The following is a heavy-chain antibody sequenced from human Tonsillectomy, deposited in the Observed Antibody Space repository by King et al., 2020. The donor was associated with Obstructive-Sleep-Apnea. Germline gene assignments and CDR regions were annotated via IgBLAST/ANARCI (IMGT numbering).Heavy chain of an antibody. CDR1: GFSFSDYA. V-gene: IGHV3-30*04. D-gene: IGHD2-21*01. CDR3: ARGSGDEGRGHGMDV. CDR2: ISFDGSNK. J-gene: IGHJ6*02. Sequence: VQLVESGGGVVQPGRSLRLSCAASGFSFSDYAMHWVRQAPGQGLEWVALISFDGSNKYYADSVRGRFTISRDNSKNTLYLQMNSLRTKDTAVYFCARGSGDEGRGHGMDVWGQGTTVTVSS.